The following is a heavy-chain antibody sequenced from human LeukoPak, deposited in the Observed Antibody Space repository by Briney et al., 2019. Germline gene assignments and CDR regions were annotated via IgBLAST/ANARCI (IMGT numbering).Heavy chain of an antibody. CDR3: ARDGLRRPPTPYCGGDCPLDY. V-gene: IGHV4-39*02. J-gene: IGHJ4*02. CDR1: GGSISSSSHY. D-gene: IGHD2-21*02. Sequence: SETLSLTCAVSGGSISSSSHYWGWIRQPPGKGLEWIGSIYYSGNTYYNPSLKSRATISVDTSKNQFSLKLSSVTAADTAMYYCARDGLRRPPTPYCGGDCPLDYWGQGTLVSVSS. CDR2: IYYSGNT.